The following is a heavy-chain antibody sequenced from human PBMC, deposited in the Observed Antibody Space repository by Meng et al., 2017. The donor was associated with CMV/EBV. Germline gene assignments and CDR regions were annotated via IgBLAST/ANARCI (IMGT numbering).Heavy chain of an antibody. Sequence: QVQLLQSEVEVLKPGASVKSLCKAAGYTFTSYGISWVRPAPGQGLEWMGWISAYNGNTNYAQKLQDRVTMTTDTSTSTAYMELRSLRSDDTAVYYCARMEVGGGSCYSDYWGQGTLVTVPS. CDR3: ARMEVGGGSCYSDY. CDR2: ISAYNGNT. J-gene: IGHJ4*02. D-gene: IGHD2-15*01. CDR1: GYTFTSYG. V-gene: IGHV1-18*01.